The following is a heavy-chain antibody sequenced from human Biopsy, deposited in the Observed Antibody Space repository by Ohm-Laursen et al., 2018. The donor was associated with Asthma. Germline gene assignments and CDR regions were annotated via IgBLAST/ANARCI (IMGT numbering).Heavy chain of an antibody. D-gene: IGHD3-9*01. CDR3: ARTYYDFLTGQVNDAFAM. Sequence: GASVKVSCKASGYTFINYAIHWVRQAPGQRLEWMGWINAGNGNTKYSQKFQGRVTISRDTSASTAYMDLSSLRSEDTAVYYCARTYYDFLTGQVNDAFAMWGQGTMVTSLQ. CDR1: GYTFINYA. V-gene: IGHV1-3*01. J-gene: IGHJ3*02. CDR2: INAGNGNT.